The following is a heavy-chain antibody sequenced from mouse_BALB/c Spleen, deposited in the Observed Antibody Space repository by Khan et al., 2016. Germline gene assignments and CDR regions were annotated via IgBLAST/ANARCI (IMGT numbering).Heavy chain of an antibody. V-gene: IGHV3-6*02. CDR2: ISFDGSN. J-gene: IGHJ3*01. D-gene: IGHD2-4*01. CDR1: GYSITSGYY. CDR3: ATTIYYNYAWFAY. Sequence: EVQLQESGPGLVKPSQSLSLTCSVTGYSITSGYYWNWIRQFPGNKLEWMGHISFDGSNNYNPSLKNRISITRDKSNNQFILRLNSVTTDDTATYYCATTIYYNYAWFAYWCQRPLVTISA.